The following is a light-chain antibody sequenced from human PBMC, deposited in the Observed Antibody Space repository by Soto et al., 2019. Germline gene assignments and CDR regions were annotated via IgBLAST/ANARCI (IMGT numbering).Light chain of an antibody. CDR1: SSNLWADYA. J-gene: IGLJ1*01. CDR3: QSYDSTLSARYV. V-gene: IGLV1-40*01. Sequence: QSALTQPPSVSAAPGQRITISCTGSSSNLWADYAVHWYQQRPGTAPKLLIFGNTNRPSGVPDRFSGSKSGTSASLAITGLQAEDEGDYYCQSYDSTLSARYVFGTGSKGTGL. CDR2: GNT.